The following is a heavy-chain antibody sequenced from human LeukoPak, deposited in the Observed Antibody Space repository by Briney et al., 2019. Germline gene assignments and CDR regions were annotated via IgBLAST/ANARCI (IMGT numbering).Heavy chain of an antibody. CDR3: ARDMVGDIVVVPAAPGCWFDP. D-gene: IGHD2-2*01. CDR2: INPNSGGT. J-gene: IGHJ5*02. V-gene: IGHV1-2*02. CDR1: GYTFTSYY. Sequence: GASVKVSCKASGYTFTSYYMHWVRQAPGQGLEWMGWINPNSGGTNYAQKFQGRVTMTRDTSISTAYMELSRLRSDDTAVYYCARDMVGDIVVVPAAPGCWFDPWGQGTLVTVSS.